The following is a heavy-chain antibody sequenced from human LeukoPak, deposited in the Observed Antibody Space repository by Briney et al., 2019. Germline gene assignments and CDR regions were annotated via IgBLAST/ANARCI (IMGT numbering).Heavy chain of an antibody. CDR1: GGSISNYY. CDR3: ARLGYSSGWYSGDY. V-gene: IGHV4-59*01. D-gene: IGHD6-19*01. Sequence: SETLSLTCTVSGGSISNYYWSWIRQPPGKGLEWIGYIYYSGTTNYNPSLKSRVTISVDTSKNQFSLKLNSVTAADTAVYYCARLGYSSGWYSGDYWGQGTLVTVSS. J-gene: IGHJ4*02. CDR2: IYYSGTT.